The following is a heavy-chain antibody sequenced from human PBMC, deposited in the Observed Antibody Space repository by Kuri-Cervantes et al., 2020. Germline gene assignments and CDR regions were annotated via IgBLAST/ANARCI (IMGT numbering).Heavy chain of an antibody. Sequence: ESLKISCAVYGGSFSGNYWSWIRQPPGKELEWIGEISHGGSTSYNPSLKSRVTISTDTSKNQFSLKLSSVTAADTVAYYCARGTRRSWYFDLWGRGTLVTVSS. CDR3: ARGTRRSWYFDL. CDR1: GGSFSGNY. CDR2: ISHGGST. J-gene: IGHJ2*01. V-gene: IGHV4-34*01.